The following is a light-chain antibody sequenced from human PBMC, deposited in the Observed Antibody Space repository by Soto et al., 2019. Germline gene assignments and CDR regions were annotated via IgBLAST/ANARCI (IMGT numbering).Light chain of an antibody. Sequence: EIVLTQSPGTLSLSPGERATLSCRASQSVSSSSLAWYQQKPGQAPRLLIYAASRRASGIPGRFSGSESGTDFTLTIIRLEPEDFAVYYCQQYVGSPPLYTFGQGTKLEIK. CDR2: AAS. J-gene: IGKJ2*01. CDR1: QSVSSSS. V-gene: IGKV3-20*01. CDR3: QQYVGSPPLYT.